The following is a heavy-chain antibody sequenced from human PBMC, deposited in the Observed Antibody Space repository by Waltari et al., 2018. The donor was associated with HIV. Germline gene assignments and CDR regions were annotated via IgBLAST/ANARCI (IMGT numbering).Heavy chain of an antibody. CDR2: ISSSSSYI. D-gene: IGHD6-13*01. Sequence: EVQLVESGGGLVKPGGSLRLSCAASGFTFSSYNMNWVRQAPGKGLEWVSFISSSSSYIYDADSVKGRFTISRDNAKNSLNLQMNSLRAEDTAVYYCARDSLRGIGADGNWFDPWGQGTLVTVSS. CDR3: ARDSLRGIGADGNWFDP. V-gene: IGHV3-21*01. J-gene: IGHJ5*02. CDR1: GFTFSSYN.